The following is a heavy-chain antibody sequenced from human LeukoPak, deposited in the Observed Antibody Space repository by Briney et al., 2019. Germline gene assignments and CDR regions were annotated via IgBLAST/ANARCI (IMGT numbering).Heavy chain of an antibody. CDR1: GGSISGYY. CDR2: IYYSGST. D-gene: IGHD1-26*01. V-gene: IGHV4-59*01. CDR3: ARDGGATAYFDY. Sequence: PSETLSLTCTVSGGSISGYYWSWIRQPPGKGLEWLGYIYYSGSTKYNASPKSRVTISVDTSKNKISLKQSTVSAADTAVYYCARDGGATAYFDYWGQGTLVAVSS. J-gene: IGHJ4*02.